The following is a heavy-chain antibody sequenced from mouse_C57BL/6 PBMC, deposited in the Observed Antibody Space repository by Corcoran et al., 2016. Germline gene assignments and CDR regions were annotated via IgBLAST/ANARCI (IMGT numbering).Heavy chain of an antibody. Sequence: EVQLQQSGPELVKPGTSVKISCKASGYTFTDYYMNWVTQSHGKSLEWIGDINPNNGGTSYNQKFKGKATLTVDKSSSTAYMELRSLTSEDSAVHYCARCGKTTVVAKDCDVWGRVTTGTVTS. CDR2: INPNNGGT. V-gene: IGHV1-26*01. D-gene: IGHD1-1*01. J-gene: IGHJ1*03. CDR3: ARCGKTTVVAKDCDV. CDR1: GYTFTDYY.